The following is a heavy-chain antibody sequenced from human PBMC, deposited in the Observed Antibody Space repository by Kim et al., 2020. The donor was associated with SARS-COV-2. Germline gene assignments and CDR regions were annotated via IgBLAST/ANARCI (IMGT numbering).Heavy chain of an antibody. Sequence: ASVKVSCKASGYTFTSYGISWVRQAPGQGLEWMGWISAYNGNTNYAQKLQGRVTMTTDTSTSTAYMELRSLRSDDTAVYYCARDYYYGSGSYYNRKRLFDPWGQGTLVTVSS. CDR3: ARDYYYGSGSYYNRKRLFDP. D-gene: IGHD3-10*01. CDR1: GYTFTSYG. V-gene: IGHV1-18*01. CDR2: ISAYNGNT. J-gene: IGHJ5*02.